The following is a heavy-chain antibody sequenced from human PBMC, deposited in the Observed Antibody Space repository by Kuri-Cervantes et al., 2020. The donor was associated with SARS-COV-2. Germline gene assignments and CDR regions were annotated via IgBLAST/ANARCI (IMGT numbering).Heavy chain of an antibody. CDR1: GGSISSYY. CDR3: ARDRGSGWSPRFDP. CDR2: IYYSGST. D-gene: IGHD6-19*01. Sequence: SETLSLICTVSGGSISSYYWSWIRQPPGKGLEWIGYIYYSGSTNYNPSLKSRVTISVDTSKNQFSLKLSSVTAADTAVYYCARDRGSGWSPRFDPWGQGTLVTVSS. J-gene: IGHJ5*02. V-gene: IGHV4-59*01.